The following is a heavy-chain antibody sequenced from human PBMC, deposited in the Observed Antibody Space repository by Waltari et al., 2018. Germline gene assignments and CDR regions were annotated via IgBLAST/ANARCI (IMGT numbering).Heavy chain of an antibody. CDR3: AKSGGRDGYNPVDY. V-gene: IGHV3-30*02. Sequence: VQLVESGGGVVQPGGYLRISCAASGITFSSSGLHWARQAPGKGLEWVTFIRYDGSYKYYADSVKGRFTISRDNSKNTLYLQMNSLRVEDTAVYYCAKSGGRDGYNPVDYWGQGTLVTVSS. CDR1: GITFSSSG. D-gene: IGHD5-12*01. J-gene: IGHJ4*02. CDR2: IRYDGSYK.